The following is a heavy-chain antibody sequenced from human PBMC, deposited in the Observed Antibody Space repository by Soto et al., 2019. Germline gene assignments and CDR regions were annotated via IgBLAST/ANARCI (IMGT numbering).Heavy chain of an antibody. CDR3: AKVSGSYYYGMDV. D-gene: IGHD1-26*01. V-gene: IGHV4-30-4*01. CDR1: GGSISRGDYY. J-gene: IGHJ6*02. Sequence: PSETLSLTCTVSGGSISRGDYYWSWIRQPPGKGLEWIGYIYYSGSTYYNPSLKSRVTISVDKSKNQFSLKLSSVTAADTAVYYCAKVSGSYYYGMDVWGQGTTVTVSS. CDR2: IYYSGST.